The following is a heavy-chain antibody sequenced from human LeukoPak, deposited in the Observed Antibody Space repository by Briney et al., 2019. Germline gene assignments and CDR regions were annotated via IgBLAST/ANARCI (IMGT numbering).Heavy chain of an antibody. V-gene: IGHV4-34*01. D-gene: IGHD6-19*01. CDR1: GGSFSGDY. CDR3: ARVTYSSGWTIYYYYGMDV. Sequence: PSETLSLTCAVHGGSFSGDYSSWIRQPPGEGRGWMGEINDSGSANCNPSLQSRVTISVDTSKKQLSRNLSAVTAADTAVYYCARVTYSSGWTIYYYYGMDVWGQGTTVTVSS. CDR2: INDSGSA. J-gene: IGHJ6*02.